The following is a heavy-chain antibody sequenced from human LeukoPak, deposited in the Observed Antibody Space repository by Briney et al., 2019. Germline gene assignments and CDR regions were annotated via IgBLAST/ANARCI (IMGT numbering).Heavy chain of an antibody. CDR3: ASSTGAIPGPSRYFDY. J-gene: IGHJ4*02. CDR2: IYFTGST. D-gene: IGHD7-27*01. CDR1: GGSISSSSYY. Sequence: SETLSLTCTVSGGSISSSSYYWGWIRQPPGKGLEWLGYIYFTGSTNYNPSLESRISISVDTSTKQFSLKLTSVTAADTAMHYCASSTGAIPGPSRYFDYWGLGTLVTVSS. V-gene: IGHV4-61*05.